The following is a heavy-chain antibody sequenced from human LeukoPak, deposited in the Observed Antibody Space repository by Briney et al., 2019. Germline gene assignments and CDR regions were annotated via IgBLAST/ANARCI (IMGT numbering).Heavy chain of an antibody. V-gene: IGHV3-53*01. CDR1: GFTVSSNY. CDR2: IYRDAST. Sequence: GGSLRLSCAASGFTVSSNYMSWVRQAPGKGLEWVSLIYRDASTDYADSVKGRITISRDNAKNSLYLQMSSLRVEDTAVYYCARDKDVYFDYWGQGTLVTVSS. J-gene: IGHJ4*02. CDR3: ARDKDVYFDY.